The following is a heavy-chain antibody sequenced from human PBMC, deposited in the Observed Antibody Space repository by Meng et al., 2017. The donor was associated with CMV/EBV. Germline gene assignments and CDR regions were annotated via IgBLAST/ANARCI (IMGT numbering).Heavy chain of an antibody. D-gene: IGHD3-10*01. CDR2: NIPIFGTA. J-gene: IGHJ4*02. V-gene: IGHV1-69*05. Sequence: SAKVSCKASGGIFSSYAISWVRQAPGQGLEWMGVNIPIFGTANYAQKFQGRVTITTDESTSTAYMELSSLRSEDTAVYYCARKGSFGAFDYWGQGTLVTVSS. CDR1: GGIFSSYA. CDR3: ARKGSFGAFDY.